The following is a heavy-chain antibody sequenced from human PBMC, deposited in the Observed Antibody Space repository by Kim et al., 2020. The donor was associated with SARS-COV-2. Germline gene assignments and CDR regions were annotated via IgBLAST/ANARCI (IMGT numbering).Heavy chain of an antibody. J-gene: IGHJ4*02. Sequence: GGSLRLSCSASGFTFSSYEMHWVRQAPGKGLEYVSVISTYGTATYYADSVKGRFTISRDNSRNTVYLQMSSLRPDDTAVYYCVTQSKYGCMADDWGQGTLVTVSS. CDR3: VTQSKYGCMADD. CDR2: ISTYGTAT. CDR1: GFTFSSYE. D-gene: IGHD3-10*01. V-gene: IGHV3-64D*06.